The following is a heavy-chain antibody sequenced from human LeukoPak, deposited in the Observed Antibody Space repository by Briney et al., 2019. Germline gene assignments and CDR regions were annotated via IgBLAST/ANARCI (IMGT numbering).Heavy chain of an antibody. CDR1: GFTFSSYW. CDR3: ARDLKAAADYYFDY. V-gene: IGHV3-7*01. J-gene: IGHJ4*02. D-gene: IGHD6-13*01. CDR2: IRQDGSDK. Sequence: GGSLRLSCAASGFTFSSYWMSWVRQAPGKGLEWVANIRQDGSDKYYVDSVKGRFTISRDNAKNSLYLQMNSLRAEDTAVYYCARDLKAAADYYFDYWGQGTLVTVSS.